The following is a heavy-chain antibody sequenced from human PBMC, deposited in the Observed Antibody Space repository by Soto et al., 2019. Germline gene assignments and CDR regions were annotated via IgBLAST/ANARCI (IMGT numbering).Heavy chain of an antibody. V-gene: IGHV4-59*01. CDR2: MYNTGRT. CDR1: GISISRYY. D-gene: IGHD2-21*02. J-gene: IGHJ6*02. CDR3: ARDLWGYCGTDCYPLDV. Sequence: SETLSITCTVSGISISRYYWSWIRQPPGKGLEWIGYMYNTGRTVYNPSFKSRVTISVDTSKNQFSLKLNSVTAADTAVYYCARDLWGYCGTDCYPLDVWGQGTTVTVS.